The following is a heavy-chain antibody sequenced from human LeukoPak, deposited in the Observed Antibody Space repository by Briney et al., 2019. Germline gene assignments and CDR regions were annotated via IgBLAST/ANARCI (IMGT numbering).Heavy chain of an antibody. CDR3: ARGVTMIVVVIHDWYFDL. Sequence: SETLFLTCTVSGGSISSYYWSWIRQPPGKGLEWIGYIYYSGSTNYNPSLKSRVTISVDTSKNQFSLKLSSVTAADTAVYYCARGVTMIVVVIHDWYFDLWGRGTLVTVSS. J-gene: IGHJ2*01. CDR2: IYYSGST. V-gene: IGHV4-59*01. D-gene: IGHD3-22*01. CDR1: GGSISSYY.